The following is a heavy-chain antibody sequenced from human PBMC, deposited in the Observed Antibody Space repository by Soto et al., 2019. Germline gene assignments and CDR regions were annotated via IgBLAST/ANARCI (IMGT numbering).Heavy chain of an antibody. CDR3: AKDRMYDILTGYSQY. V-gene: IGHV3-23*01. J-gene: IGHJ4*02. Sequence: EVQLLESGGGLVQPGGSLRLSCAASGFTFSSYAMSWVRQAPGKGLEWVSAISGSGGSTYYADSVKGRFTISRDNSKNTLYLQMNRLRAEDTAVYYCAKDRMYDILTGYSQYWGQGTLVTVSS. CDR2: ISGSGGST. CDR1: GFTFSSYA. D-gene: IGHD3-9*01.